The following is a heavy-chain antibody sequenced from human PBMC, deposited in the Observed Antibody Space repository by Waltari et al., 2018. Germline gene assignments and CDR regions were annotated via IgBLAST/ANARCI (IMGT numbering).Heavy chain of an antibody. CDR1: GYSISSGYY. CDR3: ARDRVEYCSGGSCYVVDV. Sequence: QVQLQESGPGLVKPSETLSLTCAVSGYSISSGYYWGWIRQPPGKGLEWVSYISSSSSTIYYADSVKGRFTISRDNAKNSLYLQMNSLRAEDTAVYYCARDRVEYCSGGSCYVVDVWGQGTTVTVSS. J-gene: IGHJ6*02. V-gene: IGHV3-11*04. D-gene: IGHD2-15*01. CDR2: ISSSSSTI.